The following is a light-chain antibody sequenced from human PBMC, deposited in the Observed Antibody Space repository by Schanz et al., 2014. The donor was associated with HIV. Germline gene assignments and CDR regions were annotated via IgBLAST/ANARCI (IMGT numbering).Light chain of an antibody. V-gene: IGLV2-18*02. J-gene: IGLJ2*01. CDR1: SSDVGSYNR. Sequence: QSALTQPPSVSGSPGQSVTISCTGTSSDVGSYNRVSWYQQPPGTAPKLIIYEVSYRPSGVPDRFSGSKSGNTASLTISGLQDEDEADYYCCSYAGSXTLVFGGGTKLTVL. CDR2: EVS. CDR3: CSYAGSXTLV.